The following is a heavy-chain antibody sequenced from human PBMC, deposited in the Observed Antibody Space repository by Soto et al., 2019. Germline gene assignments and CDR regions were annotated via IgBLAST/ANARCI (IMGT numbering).Heavy chain of an antibody. V-gene: IGHV3-23*01. Sequence: EEQLLESGGCLVQPGGSQRLSCAASGFTFSNYALTWVRQAPGKGLEWVSTISGSGGITYYADSVKGRFTISRDNSKNTLFLQMNSRRAEDTAVYYGAKDEKCLTPHYYYYYGMDVWGQGPTVNVSS. CDR1: GFTFSNYA. J-gene: IGHJ6*02. CDR3: AKDEKCLTPHYYYYYGMDV. CDR2: ISGSGGIT.